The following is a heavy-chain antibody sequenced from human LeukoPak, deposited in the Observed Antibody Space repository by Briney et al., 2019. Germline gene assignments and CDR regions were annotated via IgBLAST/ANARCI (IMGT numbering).Heavy chain of an antibody. CDR1: GYTFTCYY. CDR2: INPNTDVT. D-gene: IGHD4-17*01. J-gene: IGHJ4*02. V-gene: IGHV1-2*02. CDR3: ARGVDYGDVAY. Sequence: ASVKISCKTSGYTFTCYYIHWMRQAPGQGPQWLGWINPNTDVTMYAPKFQGRITMTRDTSITTAYMELRSLTSDDTAMYYCARGVDYGDVAYWGQGTVVAISS.